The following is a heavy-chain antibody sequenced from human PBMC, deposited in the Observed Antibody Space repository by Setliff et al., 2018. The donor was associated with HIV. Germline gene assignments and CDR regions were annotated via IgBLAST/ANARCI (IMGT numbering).Heavy chain of an antibody. CDR1: GYSISTNGW. J-gene: IGHJ3*02. CDR2: ISNSGKI. CDR3: ARTVPHSAAQDAFDI. Sequence: SETLSLTCAVSGYSISTNGWWGWIRQPPGKGLAWIGYISNSGKIYYDPSLNSRVTLSADTSKNQLSLKLTSVTAEDTGVYYCARTVPHSAAQDAFDIWGQGTVVTVSS. D-gene: IGHD4-4*01. V-gene: IGHV4-28*05.